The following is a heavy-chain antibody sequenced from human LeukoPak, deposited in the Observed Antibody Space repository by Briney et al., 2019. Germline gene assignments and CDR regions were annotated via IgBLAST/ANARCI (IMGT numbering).Heavy chain of an antibody. CDR2: IYNSGST. J-gene: IGHJ4*02. Sequence: SETLSLTCTVSGGSINDHDCSWIRQPPGKGLEWIGYIYNSGSTSYNPSLKSRVTISVDTSKTQFSLKLRSVPAADTAVYYCASAPSRGRNWPGPDYWGQGTLVTVSS. D-gene: IGHD1-1*01. CDR3: ASAPSRGRNWPGPDY. CDR1: GGSINDHD. V-gene: IGHV4-59*11.